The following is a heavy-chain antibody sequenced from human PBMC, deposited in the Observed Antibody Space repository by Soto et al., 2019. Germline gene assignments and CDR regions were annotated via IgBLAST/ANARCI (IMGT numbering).Heavy chain of an antibody. D-gene: IGHD5-18*01. Sequence: SETLSLTCTVSGGSISSSSYYWGWIRQPPGKGLEWIGSIYYSGSTYYNPSLKSRVTISVDTSKNQFSLKLSSVTAADTAVYYCARQGHVLWLLGFDYWGQGTLVTVSS. V-gene: IGHV4-39*01. CDR1: GGSISSSSYY. J-gene: IGHJ4*02. CDR2: IYYSGST. CDR3: ARQGHVLWLLGFDY.